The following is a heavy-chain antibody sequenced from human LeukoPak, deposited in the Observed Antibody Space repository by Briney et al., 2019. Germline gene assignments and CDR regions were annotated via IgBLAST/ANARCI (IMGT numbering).Heavy chain of an antibody. D-gene: IGHD3-10*01. Sequence: PGGSLRLSCAASGFTFSSYAMSWVRQAPGKGLEWVSAISGSGGSTYYADSVKGRFTISRDNSKNTLYLQMNSLRAEDTAVYYCARDGRPGGFGELWGVWGQGTTVTVSS. CDR1: GFTFSSYA. CDR3: ARDGRPGGFGELWGV. CDR2: ISGSGGST. V-gene: IGHV3-23*01. J-gene: IGHJ6*02.